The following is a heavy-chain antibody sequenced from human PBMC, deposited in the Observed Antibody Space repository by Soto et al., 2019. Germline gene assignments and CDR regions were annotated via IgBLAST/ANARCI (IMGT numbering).Heavy chain of an antibody. CDR3: ARDVSLVATNYMDV. Sequence: PGGSLRLSCAASGFTFSDYYMSWIRQAPGKGLEWVSYISSSGSTIYYADSVKGRFTISRDNAKNSLYLQMNSLRAEDTAVYYCARDVSLVATNYMDVWGKGTTVTVSS. CDR2: ISSSGSTI. CDR1: GFTFSDYY. D-gene: IGHD5-12*01. V-gene: IGHV3-11*01. J-gene: IGHJ6*03.